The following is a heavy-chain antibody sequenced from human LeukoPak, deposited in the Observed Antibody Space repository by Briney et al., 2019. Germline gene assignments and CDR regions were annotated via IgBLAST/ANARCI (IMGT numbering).Heavy chain of an antibody. CDR3: ARGGSGNWNAPFDY. Sequence: GGSLRLSCAASGFTFSSYGMHWVRQAPGKGLEWVSSISSSTSSIYYADSVKGRFTISIDNAKNSLYLQMNSLRTEDTAVYYCARGGSGNWNAPFDYWGQGTLVTASS. CDR1: GFTFSSYG. V-gene: IGHV3-21*01. D-gene: IGHD1-1*01. CDR2: ISSSTSSI. J-gene: IGHJ4*02.